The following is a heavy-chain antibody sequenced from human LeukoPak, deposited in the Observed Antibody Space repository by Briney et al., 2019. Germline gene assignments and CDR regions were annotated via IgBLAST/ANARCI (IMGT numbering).Heavy chain of an antibody. D-gene: IGHD3-10*01. CDR1: GGSISSSSYY. J-gene: IGHJ6*02. CDR3: ARDPTVRGHYGMDV. Sequence: TSETLSLTCTVSGGSISSSSYYWGWIRQPPGKGLEWIGSIYYSGSTYYNPSLKSRVTISVDTSKNQFSLKLSSVTAADTAVYYCARDPTVRGHYGMDVWGQGTTVTVSS. CDR2: IYYSGST. V-gene: IGHV4-39*07.